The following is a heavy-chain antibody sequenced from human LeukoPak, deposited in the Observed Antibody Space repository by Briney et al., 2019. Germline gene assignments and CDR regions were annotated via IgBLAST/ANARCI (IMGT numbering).Heavy chain of an antibody. CDR1: GVSFSGYY. Sequence: SETLSVTCAVYGVSFSGYYWSWIRQPPGKGLEWIGEINHSGSTNYNPSLKSRVTISVDTSKNQFSLKLSSVTAADTAVYYCARRRDYGSGSYYLAQGRFDYWGQGTLVTVSS. J-gene: IGHJ4*02. CDR2: INHSGST. D-gene: IGHD3-10*01. CDR3: ARRRDYGSGSYYLAQGRFDY. V-gene: IGHV4-34*01.